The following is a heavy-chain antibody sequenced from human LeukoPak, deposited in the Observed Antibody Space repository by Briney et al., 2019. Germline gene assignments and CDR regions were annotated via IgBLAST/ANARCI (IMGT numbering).Heavy chain of an antibody. Sequence: GRSLRLSCAASGFTFSSYGMHWVRQAPGKGLEWVAVIWYDGSNKYYVDSVKGRFTISRDNSKNTLYLQMNSLRAEDTAVYYCARNLFGVVTHFDYWGQGTLVTVSS. V-gene: IGHV3-33*01. CDR3: ARNLFGVVTHFDY. D-gene: IGHD3-3*01. J-gene: IGHJ4*02. CDR1: GFTFSSYG. CDR2: IWYDGSNK.